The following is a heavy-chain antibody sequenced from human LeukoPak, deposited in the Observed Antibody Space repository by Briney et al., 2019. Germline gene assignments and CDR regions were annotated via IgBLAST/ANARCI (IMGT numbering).Heavy chain of an antibody. V-gene: IGHV5-51*01. Sequence: GESLKISCKGSGYSFTSYWIGWLRQMPGKGLDWMGIIYPGDSDTRYRPSFQGQVTISADKSISTDYLQWSSMKASDTAMYYCARLRYSSSWSDYWGQGTLVTVSS. CDR2: IYPGDSDT. J-gene: IGHJ4*02. CDR3: ARLRYSSSWSDY. D-gene: IGHD6-13*01. CDR1: GYSFTSYW.